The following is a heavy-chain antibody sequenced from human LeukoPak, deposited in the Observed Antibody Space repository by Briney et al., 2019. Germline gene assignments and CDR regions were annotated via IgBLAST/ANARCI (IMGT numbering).Heavy chain of an antibody. CDR1: GGSFSGYY. D-gene: IGHD3-22*01. CDR3: ARRSVGSFSDSSGHTYGHPSNFDY. V-gene: IGHV4-34*01. J-gene: IGHJ4*02. CDR2: VNHSGNT. Sequence: SETLSLTCNVYGGSFSGYYWSWIRQSPSKGLKWIGEVNHSGNTNYNPALKSRGALSVDTSKNQFSLKLSSVTATDTAVYYCARRSVGSFSDSSGHTYGHPSNFDYWGQGTLVTVSS.